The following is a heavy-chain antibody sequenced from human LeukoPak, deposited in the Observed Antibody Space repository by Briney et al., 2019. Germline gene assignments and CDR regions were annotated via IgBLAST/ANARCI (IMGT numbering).Heavy chain of an antibody. CDR3: ARAESGSYQGALDI. CDR2: INPNSGGT. J-gene: IGHJ3*02. Sequence: ASVKVSCKPSGYTFTGYYMHWVRQAPGQGLEWTGWINPNSGGTSYAQKFQGRVTMTRDTSISTAYMELSSLKSDDTAVYYCARAESGSYQGALDIWGQGTMVTVSS. V-gene: IGHV1-2*02. D-gene: IGHD1-26*01. CDR1: GYTFTGYY.